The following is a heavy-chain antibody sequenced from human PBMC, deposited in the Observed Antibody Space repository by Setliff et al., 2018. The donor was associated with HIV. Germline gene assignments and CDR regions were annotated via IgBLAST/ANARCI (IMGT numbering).Heavy chain of an antibody. CDR1: GGSISSRNFY. V-gene: IGHV4-39*07. J-gene: IGHJ4*02. Sequence: PSETLSLTCTVSGGSISSRNFYWGSIRQPPGKGLEWIGSIAYTGSGYYNSSLKSRVTISVDTSRNECSLKLTSVTAADTAVYYCAREVRWELPQGFDHWGQGSQGTV. CDR2: IAYTGSG. CDR3: AREVRWELPQGFDH. D-gene: IGHD1-26*01.